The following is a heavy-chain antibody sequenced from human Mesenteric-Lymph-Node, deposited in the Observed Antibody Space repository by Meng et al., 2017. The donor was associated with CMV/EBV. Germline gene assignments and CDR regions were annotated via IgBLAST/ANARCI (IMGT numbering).Heavy chain of an antibody. CDR1: GGSFSAYY. V-gene: IGHV4-34*01. Sequence: YGGSFSAYYWTWIRQVPGKGLEWIGEINHSGSTNYNPSLKSRVTISIDTSKNQFSLKLSSVTAADTAVYYCARVRRGRGSVEAFDIWGQGTMVTVSS. CDR3: ARVRRGRGSVEAFDI. J-gene: IGHJ3*02. CDR2: INHSGST. D-gene: IGHD3-16*01.